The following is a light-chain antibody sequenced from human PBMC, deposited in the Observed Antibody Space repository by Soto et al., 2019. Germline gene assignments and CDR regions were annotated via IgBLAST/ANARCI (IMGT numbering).Light chain of an antibody. CDR2: DNN. V-gene: IGLV1-51*01. CDR3: GTWDSSLSVVV. CDR1: SSNIGNNY. J-gene: IGLJ2*01. Sequence: QSALTQPPSVSAAPGQKVTISCSGSSSNIGNNYVSWYQQLPGTAAKLLIYDNNKRPSGIPDRFSGSKSGTSATLGITGPRTGDEADYYCGTWDSSLSVVVFGGGTKLTVL.